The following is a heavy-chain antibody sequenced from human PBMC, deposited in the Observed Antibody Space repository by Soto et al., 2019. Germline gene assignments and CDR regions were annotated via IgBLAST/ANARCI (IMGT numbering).Heavy chain of an antibody. J-gene: IGHJ6*02. CDR2: IYPGDSDT. CDR1: GYSFTSYW. D-gene: IGHD2-15*01. V-gene: IGHV5-51*01. Sequence: GDSLKISCKGSGYSFTSYWIGWVRQMPGKGLEWMGIIYPGDSDTRYSPSFQGQVTISADKSISTAYLQWSSLKASDTAMYYCPRPGGYCSGGSCYSDYYYYHGMDVWGQGTTVTVSS. CDR3: PRPGGYCSGGSCYSDYYYYHGMDV.